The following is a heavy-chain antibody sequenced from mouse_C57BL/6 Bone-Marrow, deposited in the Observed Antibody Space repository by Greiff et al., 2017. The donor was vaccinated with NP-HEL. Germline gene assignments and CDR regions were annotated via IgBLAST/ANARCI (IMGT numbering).Heavy chain of an antibody. V-gene: IGHV1-62-2*01. Sequence: VQLQQSGAELVKPGASVKLSCKASGYTFTEYTIHWVKQRSGQGLEWIGWFYPGSGSIKYNEKFKDKATLTADKSSSTVYMELSRLTSEDAAVYFCARHEGDYYGSSEAWFAYWGQGTLVTVSA. D-gene: IGHD1-1*01. CDR3: ARHEGDYYGSSEAWFAY. CDR1: GYTFTEYT. CDR2: FYPGSGSI. J-gene: IGHJ3*01.